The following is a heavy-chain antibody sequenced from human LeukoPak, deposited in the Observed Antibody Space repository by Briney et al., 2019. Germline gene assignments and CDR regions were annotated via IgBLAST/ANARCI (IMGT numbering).Heavy chain of an antibody. CDR3: AKEAGQDYGALDAFDV. V-gene: IGHV3-21*01. CDR1: GFTFSSYS. J-gene: IGHJ3*01. D-gene: IGHD4-17*01. CDR2: IGGSSSSL. Sequence: GGSLRLSCAASGFTFSSYSMNWVRQAPGKGLEWASSIGGSSSSLYYAESVKGRFTISRDNARNSLYLQMNSLRVEDTAVYYCAKEAGQDYGALDAFDVWGQGTMVTVSS.